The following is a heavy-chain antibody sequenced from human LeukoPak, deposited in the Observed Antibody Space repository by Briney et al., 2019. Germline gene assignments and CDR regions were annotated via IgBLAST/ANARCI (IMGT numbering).Heavy chain of an antibody. CDR3: ARGPGIAAADAVSY. CDR2: INHSGST. J-gene: IGHJ4*02. V-gene: IGHV4-39*07. D-gene: IGHD6-25*01. Sequence: SETLSLTCTVSGGSISSGGYYWGWIRQPPGKGLEWIGEINHSGSTNYNSSLKSRVTISVDTSKKQFSLKLSSVTAADTAVYYCARGPGIAAADAVSYWGQGTLVTVSS. CDR1: GGSISSGGYY.